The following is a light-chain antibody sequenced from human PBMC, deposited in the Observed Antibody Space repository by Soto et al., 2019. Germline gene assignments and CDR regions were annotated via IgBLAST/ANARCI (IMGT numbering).Light chain of an antibody. CDR3: CSYAGSYTYV. V-gene: IGLV2-11*01. J-gene: IGLJ1*01. Sequence: QSALTQPRSVSGSPGQSVTISCTGTSRDVGGHNYVSWYQQYPGKAPKLLLSSVSKRPSGVPDRFSGSKSGNTASLTISGLQAEDEADYYCCSYAGSYTYVFGTGTKLTVL. CDR1: SRDVGGHNY. CDR2: SVS.